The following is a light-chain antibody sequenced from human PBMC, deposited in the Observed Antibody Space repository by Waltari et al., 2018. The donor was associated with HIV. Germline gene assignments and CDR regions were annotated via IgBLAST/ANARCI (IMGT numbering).Light chain of an antibody. CDR1: SSNIGNNY. CDR2: DNN. J-gene: IGLJ2*01. CDR3: GTWDSSLSLV. Sequence: QSVLTQPPSVSAAPGQKVTISCSGSSSNIGNNYVSWYQQLPGTAPKLLIYDNNKRPSGIPDRCSGSKSGTSATLGITGLQTGDEDDYYCGTWDSSLSLVFGGGTKLTVL. V-gene: IGLV1-51*01.